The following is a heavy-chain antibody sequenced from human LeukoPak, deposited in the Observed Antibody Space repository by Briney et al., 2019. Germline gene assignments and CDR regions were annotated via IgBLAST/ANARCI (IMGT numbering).Heavy chain of an antibody. D-gene: IGHD4-17*01. V-gene: IGHV3-48*03. CDR3: ATATSLDYGDYFFHH. J-gene: IGHJ1*01. CDR2: ISRSGNAI. CDR1: GFTFSSYE. Sequence: GGSLRLSCAASGFTFSSYEMNWVRQAPGKGLEWLSYISRSGNAIYYADSMKGQFTISRDNAKNSLYLQMNSLRVEDTAVYYCATATSLDYGDYFFHHWGQGTLVTVSS.